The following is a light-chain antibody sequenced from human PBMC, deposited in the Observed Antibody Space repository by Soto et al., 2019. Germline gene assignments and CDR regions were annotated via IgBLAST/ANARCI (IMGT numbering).Light chain of an antibody. CDR3: SSYTSSIAYV. J-gene: IGLJ1*01. CDR2: DVS. V-gene: IGLV2-14*01. Sequence: QSALAQPASVSGSPGQSITISCTGTSSDVGGYNYVSWYQQHPGKAPKFMIYDVSNRPTGVSNRFSGSKSGNTASLTISRLLAEDEADYDCSSYTSSIAYVFGTGTKVTVL. CDR1: SSDVGGYNY.